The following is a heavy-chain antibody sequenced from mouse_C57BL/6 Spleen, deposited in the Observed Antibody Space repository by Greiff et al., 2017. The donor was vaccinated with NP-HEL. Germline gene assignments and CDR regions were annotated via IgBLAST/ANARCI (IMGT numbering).Heavy chain of an antibody. CDR2: IYPGDGDT. Sequence: VKLMESGAELVKPGASVKISCKASGYAFSSYWMNWVKQRPGKGLEWIGQIYPGDGDTNYNGKFKGKATLTADKSSSTAYMQLSSLTSEDSAVYFCAKSGNYRDYYAMDYWGQGTSVTVSS. J-gene: IGHJ4*01. CDR3: AKSGNYRDYYAMDY. CDR1: GYAFSSYW. D-gene: IGHD2-1*01. V-gene: IGHV1-80*01.